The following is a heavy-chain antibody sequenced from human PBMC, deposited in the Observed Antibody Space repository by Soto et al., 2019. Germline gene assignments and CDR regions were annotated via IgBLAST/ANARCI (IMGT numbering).Heavy chain of an antibody. J-gene: IGHJ5*02. D-gene: IGHD3-10*01. CDR3: ARSWATMVRGFDP. Sequence: SETLSLTCTVSGGSISSYYWSWIRQPPGKGLEWIGYIYYSGSTNYNPSLKSRVTISVDTSKNQFSLKLSSVTAADTAVYYCARSWATMVRGFDPWGQGTTVTVSS. V-gene: IGHV4-59*01. CDR2: IYYSGST. CDR1: GGSISSYY.